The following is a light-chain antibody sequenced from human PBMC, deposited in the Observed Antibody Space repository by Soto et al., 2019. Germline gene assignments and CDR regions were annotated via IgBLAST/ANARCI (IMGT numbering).Light chain of an antibody. V-gene: IGLV2-8*01. Sequence: QSALTQPPSASGSPGQSVTISCTGTGSDIGRYNYDSWYQQHPGKAPKLMLYEVTKRPSGVPDRFSGSKSGNTASLTVSELQAEDEADYYCSSYINGNPIIFGGGTKLTVL. CDR1: GSDIGRYNY. J-gene: IGLJ2*01. CDR2: EVT. CDR3: SSYINGNPII.